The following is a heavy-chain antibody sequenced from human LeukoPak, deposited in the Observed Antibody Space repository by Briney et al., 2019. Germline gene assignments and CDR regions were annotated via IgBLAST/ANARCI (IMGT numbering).Heavy chain of an antibody. CDR1: GGSISSGGYS. Sequence: SETLSLTCAVSGGSISSGGYSWSWIRQPPGKGLEWIGYIYHSGSTYYNPSLKSRVTISVDRSKNQFSLKLSSVTAADTAVYYCARGPYYDFWSGYYSDYYYGMDVWGQGITVTVSS. V-gene: IGHV4-30-2*01. D-gene: IGHD3-3*01. CDR2: IYHSGST. CDR3: ARGPYYDFWSGYYSDYYYGMDV. J-gene: IGHJ6*02.